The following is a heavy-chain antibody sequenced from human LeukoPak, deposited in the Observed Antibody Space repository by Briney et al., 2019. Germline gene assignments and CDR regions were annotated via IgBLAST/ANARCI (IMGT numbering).Heavy chain of an antibody. CDR2: MKQDGSEI. CDR3: VLGSGWHDSH. J-gene: IGHJ4*02. V-gene: IGHV3-7*03. CDR1: GFTFTSYW. D-gene: IGHD6-19*01. Sequence: GGSLRLSCAASGFTFTSYWMRWMRQAPGKGLEWVANMKQDGSEIYYVDSVKGRFTISSDNAKKSLYLQMNSLRVEDTAVYYCVLGSGWHDSHWGQGTLVTVSS.